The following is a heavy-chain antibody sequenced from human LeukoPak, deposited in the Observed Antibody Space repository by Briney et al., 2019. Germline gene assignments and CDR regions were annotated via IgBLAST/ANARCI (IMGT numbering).Heavy chain of an antibody. Sequence: ASVKVSCKASGGTFSSYAISWVRQAPGQGLEWMGGIIPIFGTANYAQKFQGRVTITADESTSTAYMELSSLRSEDTAVYYCAREPYYYDSSGSTAMDVWGQGTTVTVSS. D-gene: IGHD3-22*01. CDR1: GGTFSSYA. V-gene: IGHV1-69*13. CDR3: AREPYYYDSSGSTAMDV. CDR2: IIPIFGTA. J-gene: IGHJ6*02.